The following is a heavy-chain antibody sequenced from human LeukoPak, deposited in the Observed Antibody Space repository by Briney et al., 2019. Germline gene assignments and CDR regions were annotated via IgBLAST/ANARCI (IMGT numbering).Heavy chain of an antibody. D-gene: IGHD2-21*02. V-gene: IGHV3-48*03. CDR3: VRGRLLRSTKYFDY. CDR1: GFTVNKYE. J-gene: IGHJ4*02. CDR2: INGGATTT. Sequence: GGSLRLSCVASGFTVNKYEIHWVRQAPGKGLEWISYINGGATTTNYADSVWGRFTISRDDAQNSVHLQMNSLRDEDTAVYYCVRGRLLRSTKYFDYWGQGALVTVSS.